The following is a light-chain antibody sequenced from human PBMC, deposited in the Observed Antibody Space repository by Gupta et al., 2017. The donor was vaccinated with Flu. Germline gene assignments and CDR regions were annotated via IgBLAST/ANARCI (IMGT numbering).Light chain of an antibody. CDR2: EVS. CDR3: MEGAT. CDR1: QSIINNDGNLY. V-gene: IGKV2-30*01. J-gene: IGKJ2*01. Sequence: SLPVALGQPASSSCMAGQSIINNDGNLYLNWFQQSPGPSPSRLIYEVSKRESGVPDRFLGIGSGTDFTLKLSRVEAVDVGGYYCMEGATFGPGTKLEIK.